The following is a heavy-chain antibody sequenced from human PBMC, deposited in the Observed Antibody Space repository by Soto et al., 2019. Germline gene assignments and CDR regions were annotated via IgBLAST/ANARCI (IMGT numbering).Heavy chain of an antibody. Sequence: QVQLQESGPGLVKPSQTLSLTCTVSGGSISSGGYYWSWIRQPPGKGLEWIGYISYSGNTYYNPSLKSRLIILVDTSNNQFFLKLRSVTAADTAVYYCSRYYGSGSYYNDWFDPWGQGTLVTVSS. J-gene: IGHJ5*02. D-gene: IGHD3-10*01. V-gene: IGHV4-31*03. CDR3: SRYYGSGSYYNDWFDP. CDR1: GGSISSGGYY. CDR2: ISYSGNT.